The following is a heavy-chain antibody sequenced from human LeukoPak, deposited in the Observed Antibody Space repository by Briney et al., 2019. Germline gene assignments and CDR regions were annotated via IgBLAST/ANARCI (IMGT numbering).Heavy chain of an antibody. J-gene: IGHJ4*02. CDR2: ISYDGSNK. CDR3: AKAFPLRYTGWYFDY. D-gene: IGHD1-14*01. Sequence: PGRSLRLSCAASGFTFSSYGMHWVRQAPGKGLEWVAVISYDGSNKYYADSVKGRFTISRDNSKNTLYLQMNSLRAEDTAVYYCAKAFPLRYTGWYFDYWGQGTLVTVSS. V-gene: IGHV3-30*18. CDR1: GFTFSSYG.